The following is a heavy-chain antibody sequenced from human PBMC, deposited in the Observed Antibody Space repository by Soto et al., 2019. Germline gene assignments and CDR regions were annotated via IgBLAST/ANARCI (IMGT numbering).Heavy chain of an antibody. CDR1: GDSSSSPNW. Sequence: QVQLQESGPGLVKPSETLSLTCAVSGDSSSSPNWWSWYRQPPGKGLELIGEMFASGSSNYNPSLNGRVTISLDTSKTHFSLKLTSLAAADTAIYYCAREGFDHRPDYWGQGIPVTVSS. CDR3: AREGFDHRPDY. CDR2: MFASGSS. V-gene: IGHV4-4*02. J-gene: IGHJ4*02.